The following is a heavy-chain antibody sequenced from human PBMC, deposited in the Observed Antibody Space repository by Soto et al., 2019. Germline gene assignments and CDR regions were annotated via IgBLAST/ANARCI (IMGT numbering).Heavy chain of an antibody. CDR3: AREAAAGRGYFDY. V-gene: IGHV1-69*02. J-gene: IGHJ4*02. D-gene: IGHD6-13*01. Sequence: QVQLVQSGAEVKKPGSSVKVSCKASGGTFSSYTISWVRQAPGQGLEWMGRIIPILGIANYAQKFQGRVTINAEKSTSTAYMELSSLRSEDTAVYYCAREAAAGRGYFDYWGQGTLVTVSS. CDR2: IIPILGIA. CDR1: GGTFSSYT.